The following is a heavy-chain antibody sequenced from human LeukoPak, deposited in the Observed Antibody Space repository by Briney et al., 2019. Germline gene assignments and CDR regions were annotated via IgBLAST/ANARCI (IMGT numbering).Heavy chain of an antibody. D-gene: IGHD2-2*01. Sequence: ASVKVSCKASGYTFTGYYMHWVRQAPGQGLEWKGWINPNSGGTNYAQKFQGRLTMTRDTSISTAYMELSRLRSDDTAVYYCARDLGVVPAAMPIDYWGQGTLVTVSS. CDR3: ARDLGVVPAAMPIDY. CDR2: INPNSGGT. V-gene: IGHV1-2*02. CDR1: GYTFTGYY. J-gene: IGHJ4*02.